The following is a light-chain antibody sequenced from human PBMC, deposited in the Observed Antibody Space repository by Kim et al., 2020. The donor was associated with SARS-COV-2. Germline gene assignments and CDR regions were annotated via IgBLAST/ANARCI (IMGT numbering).Light chain of an antibody. Sequence: ASVGDRVTITFRASQSISSFLNWYQQKPGKAPKLLISAASSLETGVPSRFIGSRSGTDFSLTISSLQPEDFATYYCHQTYNTPFTFGGGTKVDIK. J-gene: IGKJ4*01. CDR2: AAS. CDR3: HQTYNTPFT. V-gene: IGKV1-39*01. CDR1: QSISSF.